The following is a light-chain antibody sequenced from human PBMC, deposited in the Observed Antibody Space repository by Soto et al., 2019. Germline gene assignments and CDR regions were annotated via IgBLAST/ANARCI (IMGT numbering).Light chain of an antibody. V-gene: IGKV3-11*01. CDR2: DAY. CDR3: QQRHMWPIT. CDR1: QSFRGL. J-gene: IGKJ5*01. Sequence: EVVLTQSPVPLSLSPGDRATLSCRASQSFRGLLAWYQQKPGQAPRLLIYDAYNRATGIPPRFSGSGSGKDFTLTISSLEPEDSAVFYCQQRHMWPITVGQGTRLEIK.